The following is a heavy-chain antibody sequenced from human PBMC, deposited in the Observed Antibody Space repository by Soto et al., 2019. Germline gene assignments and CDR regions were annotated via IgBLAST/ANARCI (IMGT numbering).Heavy chain of an antibody. V-gene: IGHV4-31*03. D-gene: IGHD3-22*01. CDR3: ARESKYDTSGYPPWFAP. CDR1: GYSISSSSYY. CDR2: IYYSGST. Sequence: SETLSLTCTVSGYSISSSSYYLGWIRQHPGEGLEWIGYIYYSGSTSYNPSLKSRVTISVDTSKNQFSLKLSSVTAADTAVYYCARESKYDTSGYPPWFAPWGQGTLVTVSS. J-gene: IGHJ5*02.